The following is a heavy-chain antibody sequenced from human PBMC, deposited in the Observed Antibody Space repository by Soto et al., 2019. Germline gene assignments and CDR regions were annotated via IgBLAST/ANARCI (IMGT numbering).Heavy chain of an antibody. CDR2: ISWNSGSI. D-gene: IGHD2-2*01. V-gene: IGHV3-9*01. J-gene: IGHJ4*02. Sequence: PGGSLRLSCAASGFTFDDYAMHWVRQAPGKGLEWVSGISWNSGSIGYADSVKGRFTISRDNAKNSLYLQMNSLRAEDTALYYCAKASLLVPAAMAIYFDYWGQGTLVTVPQ. CDR1: GFTFDDYA. CDR3: AKASLLVPAAMAIYFDY.